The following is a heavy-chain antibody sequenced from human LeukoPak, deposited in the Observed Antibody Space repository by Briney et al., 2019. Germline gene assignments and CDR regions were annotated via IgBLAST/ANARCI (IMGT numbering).Heavy chain of an antibody. CDR3: ARGKRLRLGESYDYSYVMDV. Sequence: AALKVSCMASGYILANNDINWVRHATGQALEWMGWMNPNNGNTGYAQIFQGRVTMNRNISINTAYLELSSLRSDDTAVYYCARGKRLRLGESYDYSYVMDVWGQGTTVIVSS. J-gene: IGHJ6*02. CDR1: GYILANND. CDR2: MNPNNGNT. D-gene: IGHD3-16*01. V-gene: IGHV1-8*01.